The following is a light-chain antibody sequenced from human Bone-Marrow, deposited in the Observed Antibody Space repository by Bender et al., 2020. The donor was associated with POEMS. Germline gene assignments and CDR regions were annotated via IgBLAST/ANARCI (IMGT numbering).Light chain of an antibody. CDR3: SSYAGNNNYV. CDR1: SSDVGSYNV. Sequence: QSALTQPASVSGSPGQSITISCTGTSSDVGSYNVVSWYQQHPGKAPRLMIYEGSKRPSGVPDRFSASKSGNTASLTVSGLQAEDEADYYCSSYAGNNNYVFGTGTDVTVL. J-gene: IGLJ1*01. CDR2: EGS. V-gene: IGLV2-14*02.